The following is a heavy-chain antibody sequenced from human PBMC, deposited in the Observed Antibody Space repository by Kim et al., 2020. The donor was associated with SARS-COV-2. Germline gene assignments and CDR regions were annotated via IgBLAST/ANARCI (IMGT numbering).Heavy chain of an antibody. D-gene: IGHD1-26*01. CDR3: AKGGILKDSHPAGSCYF. J-gene: IGHJ4*03. CDR2: ISYDGSNK. Sequence: GGSLRLSCAASGFTFSSYGMHWVRQAPGKGLEWVSVISYDGSNKYYADSVKGRFTISRDNSKNTLYLQMNSLRAEDTAVYYCAKGGILKDSHPAGSCYF. V-gene: IGHV3-30*18. CDR1: GFTFSSYG.